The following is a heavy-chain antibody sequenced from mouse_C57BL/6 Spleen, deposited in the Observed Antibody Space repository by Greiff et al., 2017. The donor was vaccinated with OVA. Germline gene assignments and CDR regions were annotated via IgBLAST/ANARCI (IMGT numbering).Heavy chain of an antibody. CDR2: ISYDGSN. V-gene: IGHV3-6*01. J-gene: IGHJ4*01. D-gene: IGHD1-1*01. CDR1: GYSITSGYY. Sequence: EVQLVESGPGLVKPSQSLSLTCSVTGYSITSGYYWNWIRQFPGNKLEWMGYISYDGSNNYNPSLKNRISITRDTSKNQFFLKLNSVTTEDTATYYCAREGSRDAMDYWGQGTSVTVSS. CDR3: AREGSRDAMDY.